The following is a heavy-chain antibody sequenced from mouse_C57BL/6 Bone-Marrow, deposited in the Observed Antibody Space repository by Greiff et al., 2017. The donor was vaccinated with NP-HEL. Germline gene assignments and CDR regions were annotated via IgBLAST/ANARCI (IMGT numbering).Heavy chain of an antibody. Sequence: EVQGVESGGGLVKPGGSPKLSCAASGFTFSDYGMHWVRQAPEKGLEWVAYISSGISTIYFADTVKGRFTISRDNAKNTLFLQMTSLRSEDTAMYYCARNPWYFDVWGTGTTVTVSS. CDR3: ARNPWYFDV. CDR2: ISSGISTI. J-gene: IGHJ1*03. V-gene: IGHV5-17*01. CDR1: GFTFSDYG.